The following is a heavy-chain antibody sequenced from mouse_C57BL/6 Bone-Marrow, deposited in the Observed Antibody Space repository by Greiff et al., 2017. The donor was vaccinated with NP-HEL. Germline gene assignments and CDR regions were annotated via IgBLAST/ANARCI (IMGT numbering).Heavy chain of an antibody. Sequence: QVQLQQPGAELVKPGASVKLSCKASGYTFTSYWMQWVKQRPGQGLAWIGGIDPSDSDTNYNQKFKGKAHLTVDTSSSTSYMQLSSLSSEDSAVYYCARVGYGSSYAMDDWCQGPSVTVSS. D-gene: IGHD1-1*01. CDR2: IDPSDSDT. J-gene: IGHJ4*01. CDR1: GYTFTSYW. CDR3: ARVGYGSSYAMDD. V-gene: IGHV1-50*01.